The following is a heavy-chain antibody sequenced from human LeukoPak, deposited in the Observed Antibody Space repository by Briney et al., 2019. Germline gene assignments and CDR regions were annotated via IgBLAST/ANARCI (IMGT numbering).Heavy chain of an antibody. V-gene: IGHV4-39*07. D-gene: IGHD3-10*01. CDR2: IYYSGST. CDR1: GGSISSSSYY. CDR3: ARTTPMVRGVTRYYFDY. Sequence: PSETLSLTCTVSGGSISSSSYYWGWIRQPPGKGMEWIGSIYYSGSTYYNPSLKSRVTISVDTSKNQFSLKLSSVTAADTAVYYCARTTPMVRGVTRYYFDYWGQGTLVTVSS. J-gene: IGHJ4*02.